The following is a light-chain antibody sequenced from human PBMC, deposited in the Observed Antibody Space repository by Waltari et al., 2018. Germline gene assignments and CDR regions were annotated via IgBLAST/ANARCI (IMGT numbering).Light chain of an antibody. CDR1: SSNIGGGYD. CDR2: GNN. J-gene: IGLJ1*01. CDR3: QSYDYSLSEV. Sequence: RVTISCSGGSSNIGGGYDVHWYQQLPGRAPKLLIYGNNNRPSGVPDRFSGSKSGTSASLAITGLQAEDEADYYCQSYDYSLSEVFGTGTKLTVL. V-gene: IGLV1-40*01.